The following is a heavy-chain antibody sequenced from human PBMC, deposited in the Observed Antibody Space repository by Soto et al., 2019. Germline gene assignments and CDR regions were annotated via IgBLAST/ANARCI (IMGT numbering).Heavy chain of an antibody. CDR2: INHSGST. CDR1: GGSCSGYY. D-gene: IGHD4-17*01. J-gene: IGHJ4*02. V-gene: IGHV4-34*01. Sequence: QVQLQQWGAGLLKPSETLSLTCAVYGGSCSGYYWSWIRQPPGKGLEWIGEINHSGSTNYNPSLKSRVTISVYTAKNQFSLKLSSVTAADTAVYYCSRVGSTVTTLDYWGQGTLVTVSS. CDR3: SRVGSTVTTLDY.